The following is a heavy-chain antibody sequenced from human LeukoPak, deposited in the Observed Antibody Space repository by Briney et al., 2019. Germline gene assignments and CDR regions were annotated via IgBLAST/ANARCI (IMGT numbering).Heavy chain of an antibody. Sequence: GASVKVSCKASGYTFTSYGISWVRQAPGQGLEWMGWISAYNGNTNYVQKLQGRVTMTTDTSTSTAYMELRSLRSDDTAVYYCARDSRSGYEPYYYYGMDVWGQGTTVTVSS. V-gene: IGHV1-18*01. CDR1: GYTFTSYG. CDR2: ISAYNGNT. D-gene: IGHD5-12*01. J-gene: IGHJ6*02. CDR3: ARDSRSGYEPYYYYGMDV.